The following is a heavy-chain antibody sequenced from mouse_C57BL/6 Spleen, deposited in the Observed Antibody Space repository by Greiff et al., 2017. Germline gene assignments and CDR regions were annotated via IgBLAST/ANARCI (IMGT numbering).Heavy chain of an antibody. D-gene: IGHD1-1*01. J-gene: IGHJ3*01. CDR3: ARGDGPTTAY. Sequence: QVQLQQPGAELVMPGASVKLSCKASGYTFTSYWMHWVKQRPGQGLEWIGEIDPSDSYTNYNQKFKGKSTLTVDKSSSTAYMQLSSLTSEDSAVYYCARGDGPTTAYWGQGTLVTVSA. CDR1: GYTFTSYW. CDR2: IDPSDSYT. V-gene: IGHV1-69*01.